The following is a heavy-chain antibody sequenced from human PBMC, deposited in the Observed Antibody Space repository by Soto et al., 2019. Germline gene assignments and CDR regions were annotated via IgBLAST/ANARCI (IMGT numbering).Heavy chain of an antibody. J-gene: IGHJ6*02. CDR2: ISYDGSNK. CDR1: GFTFSSYG. V-gene: IGHV3-30*18. CDR3: AKDNYGDYDYYYYCGMDV. Sequence: QVQLVESGGGVVQPGRSLRLSCAASGFTFSSYGMHWVRQAPGKGLEWVAVISYDGSNKYYADSVKGRFTISRDNSKNTLYLQMNSLRAEYTAVYYCAKDNYGDYDYYYYCGMDVWGQGTTVTVSS. D-gene: IGHD4-17*01.